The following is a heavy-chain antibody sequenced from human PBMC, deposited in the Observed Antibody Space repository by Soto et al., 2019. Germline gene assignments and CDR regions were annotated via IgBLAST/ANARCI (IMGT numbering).Heavy chain of an antibody. CDR2: INAGNGNT. J-gene: IGHJ6*02. D-gene: IGHD6-13*01. Sequence: ASVKVSCKASGGTFSSYTISWVRQAPGQGLEWMGWINAGNGNTKYSQKFQGRVTITRDTSASTAYMELSSLRSEDTAVYYCASSNIVAAPYGMDVWGQGTTVTVSS. CDR3: ASSNIVAAPYGMDV. CDR1: GGTFSSYT. V-gene: IGHV1-3*01.